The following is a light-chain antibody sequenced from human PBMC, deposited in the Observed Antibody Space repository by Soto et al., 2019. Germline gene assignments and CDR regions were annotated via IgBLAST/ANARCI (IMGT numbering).Light chain of an antibody. CDR3: QYYNNWYT. CDR2: GAS. CDR1: QSIGSS. Sequence: EIVMTQSPATLSVSPGERATVSCRASQSIGSSLAWYQQKPGQAPRLLIHGASTRATGIPVRFSGSGSGTEFTLTISSLQSEDFAIYYCQYYNNWYTFGRGTKLEVK. V-gene: IGKV3-15*01. J-gene: IGKJ2*01.